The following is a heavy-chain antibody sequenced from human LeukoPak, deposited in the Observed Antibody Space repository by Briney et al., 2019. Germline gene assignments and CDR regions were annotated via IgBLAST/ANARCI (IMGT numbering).Heavy chain of an antibody. CDR2: IKQDGSEK. CDR3: ARIRSNIAADGRY. Sequence: GGSLRLSCAASGFIFSDYWMSWVRQAPGKGLEWVANIKQDGSEKFYVDSVKGRFTISRDNAKNSLYLEMNSLRAEDTAVYYWARIRSNIAADGRYWGQGTLVTVSS. J-gene: IGHJ4*02. V-gene: IGHV3-7*02. D-gene: IGHD6-13*01. CDR1: GFIFSDYW.